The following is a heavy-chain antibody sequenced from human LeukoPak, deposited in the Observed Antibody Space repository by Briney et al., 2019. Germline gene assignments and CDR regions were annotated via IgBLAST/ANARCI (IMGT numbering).Heavy chain of an antibody. V-gene: IGHV4-4*07. J-gene: IGHJ5*02. Sequence: PSETLSLTCTVSGDSISSYYWSWIRQPAGKGLEWIGRIYTSGSTNYNPSLKSRVTMSVDTSKNQFSLKLSSVTAADTAVYYCASTPYYDFWSGNWFDPWGQGTLVTVSS. D-gene: IGHD3-3*01. CDR3: ASTPYYDFWSGNWFDP. CDR1: GDSISSYY. CDR2: IYTSGST.